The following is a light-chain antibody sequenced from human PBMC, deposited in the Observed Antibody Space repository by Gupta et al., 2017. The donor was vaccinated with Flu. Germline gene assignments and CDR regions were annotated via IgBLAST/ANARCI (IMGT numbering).Light chain of an antibody. Sequence: SYVLTQPPSVSVAPGQTARITCGGNNIGSKSVHWYQQKPGQAPVLVAYDESDRPSGIPERFSGSNSGTTATLTISRVEAGDEADYYCQVWDSSSDHPVVFGGGTKLTVL. CDR3: QVWDSSSDHPVV. J-gene: IGLJ2*01. CDR1: NIGSKS. V-gene: IGLV3-21*02. CDR2: DES.